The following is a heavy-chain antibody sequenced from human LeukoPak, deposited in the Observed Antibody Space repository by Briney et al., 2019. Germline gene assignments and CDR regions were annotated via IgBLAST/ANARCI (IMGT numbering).Heavy chain of an antibody. Sequence: SETLSLTCTVSGYSMSSGYYWGWIRQPPGKGLQWIGSIFHSGNSYYNPPLKSRVTISVDTSKNQFSLKLSSVTAADTAVYYCARPSGGGVTIGYYFDYWGQGTLVTVSS. D-gene: IGHD3-16*01. V-gene: IGHV4-38-2*02. CDR2: IFHSGNS. CDR3: ARPSGGGVTIGYYFDY. CDR1: GYSMSSGYY. J-gene: IGHJ4*02.